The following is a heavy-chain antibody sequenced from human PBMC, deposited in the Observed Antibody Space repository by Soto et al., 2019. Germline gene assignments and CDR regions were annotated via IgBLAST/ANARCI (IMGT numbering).Heavy chain of an antibody. D-gene: IGHD3-3*01. CDR3: ARSSGGNFGIIIEGSNWFDP. Sequence: ASVKVSCKAPGDTFTSYYLNWVRQAPGQGLEWMGVINPHGGSTKYAQKFQGRITMTRDTFRSTVYMELSSLRSDDTAIYYCARSSGGNFGIIIEGSNWFDPWGQGTLVTVS. CDR1: GDTFTSYY. J-gene: IGHJ5*02. V-gene: IGHV1-46*01. CDR2: INPHGGST.